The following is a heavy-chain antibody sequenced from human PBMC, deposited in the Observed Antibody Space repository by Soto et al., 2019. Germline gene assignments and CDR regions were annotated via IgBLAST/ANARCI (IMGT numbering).Heavy chain of an antibody. CDR2: ISGSGGST. J-gene: IGHJ4*02. CDR1: GFTFSSYA. V-gene: IGHV3-23*01. Sequence: EVQLLESGGGLVQPGGSLRLSCAASGFTFSSYAMSWVRQAPGKGLEWVSAISGSGGSTYYADSVKGRFTISRDNSKNTLYLQMNSLRAEDTAVYYCAKEIVVVAATRGCFDYWGQGTLVTVSS. D-gene: IGHD2-15*01. CDR3: AKEIVVVAATRGCFDY.